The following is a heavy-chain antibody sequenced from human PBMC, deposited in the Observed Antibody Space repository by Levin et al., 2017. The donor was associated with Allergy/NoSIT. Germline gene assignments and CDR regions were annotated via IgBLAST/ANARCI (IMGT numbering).Heavy chain of an antibody. CDR3: TRDPPGSHFDY. CDR2: ITTTSTT. V-gene: IGHV3-48*01. J-gene: IGHJ4*02. Sequence: GESLKISCAASGFTFSTYSMNWVRQAPGKGLEWVSYITTTSTTYYADSVKGRFTISRDNAKNSLYLQMNSLRAEDTAVYYCTRDPPGSHFDYWGQGTLVTVSS. D-gene: IGHD1-26*01. CDR1: GFTFSTYS.